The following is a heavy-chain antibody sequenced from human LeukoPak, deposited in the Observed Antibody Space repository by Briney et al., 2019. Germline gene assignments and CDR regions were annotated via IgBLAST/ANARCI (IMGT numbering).Heavy chain of an antibody. CDR3: ARVYNWNSSGLGAPRD. CDR1: GYSISSGYY. V-gene: IGHV4-38-2*02. CDR2: IYHSGST. J-gene: IGHJ4*02. D-gene: IGHD1-7*01. Sequence: SDTLSLTCTVSGYSISSGYYWGWIRQPPGKGLEWIGSIYHSGSTYYNPSLKSRVTISVDTSKNQFSLKLSSVTAADTAVYYCARVYNWNSSGLGAPRDWGRGTQVTVSS.